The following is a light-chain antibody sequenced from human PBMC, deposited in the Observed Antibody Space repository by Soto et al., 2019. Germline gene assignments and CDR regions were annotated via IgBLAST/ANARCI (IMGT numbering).Light chain of an antibody. J-gene: IGKJ1*01. CDR2: GTS. V-gene: IGKV1-6*01. CDR3: LQDYSYPRT. CDR1: QAIGTD. Sequence: AIQMTQSPSSLSASVGDRVTITCRASQAIGTDLGWYQQRPGKAPKLLIYGTSNLQSGVPSRFSGSGSGTDFTPTVHSQQPEDFATYYCLQDYSYPRTFGQGTKLDIK.